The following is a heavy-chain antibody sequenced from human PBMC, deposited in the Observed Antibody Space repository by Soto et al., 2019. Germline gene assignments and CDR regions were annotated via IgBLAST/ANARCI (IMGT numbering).Heavy chain of an antibody. V-gene: IGHV3-30*18. Sequence: QVQLVESGGGVVQPGRSLRLSCAASGFTLSSYGMHWVRQAPGKGLEWVAVISYDGSNKYYADAVKDRFTISRDNSKNTWYLQMNSLRAEDTAVYYCANIPYSWNGADAFDIWGQGTLVTVSS. CDR2: ISYDGSNK. CDR3: ANIPYSWNGADAFDI. CDR1: GFTLSSYG. D-gene: IGHD1-1*01. J-gene: IGHJ3*02.